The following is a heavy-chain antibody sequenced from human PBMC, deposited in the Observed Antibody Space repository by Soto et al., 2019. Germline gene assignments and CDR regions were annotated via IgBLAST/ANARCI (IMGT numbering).Heavy chain of an antibody. J-gene: IGHJ6*02. CDR1: GGSFSGYY. CDR2: INHSGST. Sequence: SETLSLTCAVYGGSFSGYYWSWIRQPPGKGLEWIGEINHSGSTNYNPSLKSRVTISVDTSKNQFSLKLSSVTAADTAVYYCERGLLRRGYCSGGSCYSGSYYYYYYCMDFWGQGTTVTVSS. V-gene: IGHV4-34*01. D-gene: IGHD2-15*01. CDR3: ERGLLRRGYCSGGSCYSGSYYYYYYCMDF.